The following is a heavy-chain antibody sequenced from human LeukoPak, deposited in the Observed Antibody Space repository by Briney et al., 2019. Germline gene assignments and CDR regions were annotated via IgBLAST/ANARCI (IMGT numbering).Heavy chain of an antibody. CDR2: ISGSGGST. D-gene: IGHD3-10*01. V-gene: IGHV3-23*01. CDR1: GFTFSSYA. CDR3: AKALWFGELYFDY. J-gene: IGHJ4*02. Sequence: GGSLRLSCAASGFTFSSYAMSWVRQAPGKGLEWVSAISGSGGSTYYADSVKGRFTISRDNSKDTLYLQMNSLRAEDTAVYYCAKALWFGELYFDYWGQGTLVTVSS.